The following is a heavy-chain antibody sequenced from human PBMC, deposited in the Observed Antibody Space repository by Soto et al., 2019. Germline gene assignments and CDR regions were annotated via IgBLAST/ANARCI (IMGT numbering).Heavy chain of an antibody. J-gene: IGHJ3*02. CDR1: GFTFSSYS. Sequence: GGSLRLSCAASGFTFSSYSMNWVRQAPGKGLEWVSSISSSSSYIYYADSVKGRFTISRDNAKNSLYLQMNSLRAEDTAVYYCARGGYYDILTGHRGGDAFDIWGQGTMVTVSS. V-gene: IGHV3-21*01. CDR3: ARGGYYDILTGHRGGDAFDI. D-gene: IGHD3-9*01. CDR2: ISSSSSYI.